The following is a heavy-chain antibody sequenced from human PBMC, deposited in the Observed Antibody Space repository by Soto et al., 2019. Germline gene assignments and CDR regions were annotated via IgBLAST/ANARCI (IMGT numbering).Heavy chain of an antibody. V-gene: IGHV1-8*01. CDR3: ARGRRITIFGVVTPFDP. J-gene: IGHJ5*02. CDR1: GYTFTSYD. D-gene: IGHD3-3*01. CDR2: MNPNSGNT. Sequence: ASVKVSCKASGYTFTSYDINWVRQATGQGLEWMGWMNPNSGNTGYAQKFQGRVTMTRNTSISTAYMELSSLRSEDTAVYYCARGRRITIFGVVTPFDPWGQGTLVTSPQ.